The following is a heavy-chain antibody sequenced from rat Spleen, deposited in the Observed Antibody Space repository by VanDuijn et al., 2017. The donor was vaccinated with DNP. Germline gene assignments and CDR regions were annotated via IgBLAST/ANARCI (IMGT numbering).Heavy chain of an antibody. J-gene: IGHJ2*01. Sequence: QVQLKESGPGLVQPSQTLSLTCTVSGFSLTSYNVHWVRQPAGKGLEWMGVIWTGGTTDYNAPLQSRLSISRDTSKSQVFLKMNSLQSEDTAMYFCAFPSHYGYTVCDYWGQGVMVTVSS. D-gene: IGHD1-6*01. CDR3: AFPSHYGYTVCDY. CDR1: GFSLTSYN. V-gene: IGHV2-30*01. CDR2: IWTGGTT.